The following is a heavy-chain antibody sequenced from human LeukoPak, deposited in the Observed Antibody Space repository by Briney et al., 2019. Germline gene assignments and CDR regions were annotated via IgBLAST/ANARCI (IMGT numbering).Heavy chain of an antibody. J-gene: IGHJ4*02. CDR1: GFTFSIYG. CDR3: AKGRGYNWNSGGFDY. Sequence: GGSLRLSCAASGFTFSIYGMHWVRQAPGKGLEWVAVISYDGSNIYYADSVKGRFTISRDNSKNTLYLQMNSLRAEDTAVYYCAKGRGYNWNSGGFDYWGQGTLVTVSS. D-gene: IGHD1-7*01. CDR2: ISYDGSNI. V-gene: IGHV3-30*18.